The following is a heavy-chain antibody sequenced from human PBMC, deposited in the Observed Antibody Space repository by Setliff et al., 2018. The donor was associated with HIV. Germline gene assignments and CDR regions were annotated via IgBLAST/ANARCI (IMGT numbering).Heavy chain of an antibody. CDR1: GGSIRNYY. CDR2: IYTSGSA. D-gene: IGHD3-22*01. V-gene: IGHV4-4*07. CDR3: ARVVNHYDSSGYFGGYYYYMDV. J-gene: IGHJ6*03. Sequence: ETLSLTCTVSGGSIRNYYWSWIRQPAGKGLEWIGRIYTSGSAKYNPSLKSRVTMSVDTSKNQFSLKLSSVTAADTAVYYCARVVNHYDSSGYFGGYYYYMDVWGKGTTVTVSS.